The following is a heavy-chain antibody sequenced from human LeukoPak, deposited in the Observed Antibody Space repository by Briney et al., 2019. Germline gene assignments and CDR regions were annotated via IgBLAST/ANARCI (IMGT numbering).Heavy chain of an antibody. Sequence: PGGSLRLSCAASGLTFSGYWAHWVRQAPGRGLVWVSRIDNDGSNTIYADSVKRRFTISRDNAKNTVHLQMNSLRVEDTAVYYCARVVPHNWLDSWGQGILVTVSS. J-gene: IGHJ5*01. V-gene: IGHV3-74*01. CDR1: GLTFSGYW. CDR3: ARVVPHNWLDS. CDR2: IDNDGSNT.